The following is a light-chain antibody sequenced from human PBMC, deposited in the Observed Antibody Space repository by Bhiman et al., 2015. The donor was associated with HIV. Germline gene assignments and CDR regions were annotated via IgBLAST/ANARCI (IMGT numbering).Light chain of an antibody. CDR2: GKN. V-gene: IGLV3-19*01. J-gene: IGLJ2*01. CDR1: SLRSYY. Sequence: SSELTQDPAVSVALGQTVRITCQGDSLRSYYASWYQQKPGQAPVLVIYGKNNRPSGIPDRFSTSRSGTSASLAITGLQAEDEADFYCQSYDSSLHVVVFGGGT. CDR3: QSYDSSLHVVV.